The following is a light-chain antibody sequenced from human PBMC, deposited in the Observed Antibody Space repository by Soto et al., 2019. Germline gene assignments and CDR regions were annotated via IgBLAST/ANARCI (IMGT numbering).Light chain of an antibody. J-gene: IGKJ1*01. CDR1: QTITRW. Sequence: DIQMTQSPSTLSASVGDRVTITCRASQTITRWMAWYQQKPGKAPKLLIYDASTLESGVPSRFSGSGSGTEFNLTISNLQPEDFVTYYCQQYNSYATFGQGTKVDIK. CDR2: DAS. CDR3: QQYNSYAT. V-gene: IGKV1-5*01.